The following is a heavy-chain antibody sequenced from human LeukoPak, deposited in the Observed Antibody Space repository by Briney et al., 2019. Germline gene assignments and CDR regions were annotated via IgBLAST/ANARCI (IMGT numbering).Heavy chain of an antibody. Sequence: SETLSLTCTVGGGSLSGHYWGWIRRPPGKGLELVGHIYYTGTTFYNPSLNSRVTITLDTSRNQFSLRLTSVIAADTAVYYCARFSWGCSTASCYLTNWGQGALVTASS. J-gene: IGHJ4*02. CDR2: IYYTGTT. D-gene: IGHD2-2*01. CDR3: ARFSWGCSTASCYLTN. V-gene: IGHV4-59*11. CDR1: GGSLSGHY.